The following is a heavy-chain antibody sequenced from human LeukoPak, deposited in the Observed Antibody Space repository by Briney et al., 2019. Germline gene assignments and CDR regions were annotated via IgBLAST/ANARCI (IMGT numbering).Heavy chain of an antibody. D-gene: IGHD4-23*01. J-gene: IGHJ4*02. CDR1: VGTFSSYS. V-gene: IGHV1-69*13. Sequence: SVKVTCKASVGTFSSYSISWVRQPPGQGLEGMGGIIPIFGTANYAQKFQGRVTITADESTSRAYRELSSLRSEDTAVYYCARGTTVVSYFDYWGQGSLVTVSS. CDR3: ARGTTVVSYFDY. CDR2: IIPIFGTA.